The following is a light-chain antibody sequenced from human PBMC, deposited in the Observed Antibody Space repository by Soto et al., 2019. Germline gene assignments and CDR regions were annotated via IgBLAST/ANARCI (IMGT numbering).Light chain of an antibody. Sequence: EMVMTQSPATLSVSPGERASLSCRASQSLSFNLAWYQQKPGQAPRLLIYAASTRATGIPARFSGSGSGTDFTLTISRLEPEDFAVYYCQQYGSPWTFGQGTKVDIK. CDR2: AAS. CDR1: QSLSFN. V-gene: IGKV3-15*01. CDR3: QQYGSPWT. J-gene: IGKJ1*01.